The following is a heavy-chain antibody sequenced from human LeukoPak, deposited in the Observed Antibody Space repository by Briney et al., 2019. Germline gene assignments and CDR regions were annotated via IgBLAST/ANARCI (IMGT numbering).Heavy chain of an antibody. V-gene: IGHV4-61*02. Sequence: PSETLSLTCTVSGGSISSGSYYWSWIRQPAGKGLEWIGRICTSGSTNYNPSLKSRVTISVDTSKNQFSLKLSSVTAADTAVYYCARERLTVGYCSSTSCYPPYNWFDPWGQGTLVTVSS. CDR3: ARERLTVGYCSSTSCYPPYNWFDP. CDR2: ICTSGST. J-gene: IGHJ5*02. D-gene: IGHD2-2*01. CDR1: GGSISSGSYY.